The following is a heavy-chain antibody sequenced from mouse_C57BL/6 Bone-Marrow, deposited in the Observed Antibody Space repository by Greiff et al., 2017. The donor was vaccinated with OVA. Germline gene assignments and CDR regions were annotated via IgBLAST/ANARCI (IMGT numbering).Heavy chain of an antibody. D-gene: IGHD3-2*02. CDR2: IYPGDGDT. V-gene: IGHV1-82*01. CDR3: ARWTAQVSYAMDY. J-gene: IGHJ4*01. CDR1: GYAFSSSW. Sequence: VQLQQSGPELVKPGASVKISCKASGYAFSSSWMNWVKQRPGKGLEWIGRIYPGDGDTNYNGKFKGKATLTADKSSSTAYMQLGSLTSEDSAVYFCARWTAQVSYAMDYWGQGTSVTVSS.